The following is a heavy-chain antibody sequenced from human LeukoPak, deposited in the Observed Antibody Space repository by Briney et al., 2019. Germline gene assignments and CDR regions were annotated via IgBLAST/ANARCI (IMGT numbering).Heavy chain of an antibody. D-gene: IGHD6-19*01. CDR2: IYYSGST. V-gene: IGHV4-30-4*01. J-gene: IGHJ5*02. CDR1: GGSISSGDYY. Sequence: SETLSLTCTVSGGSISSGDYYWSWIRQPPGKGLEWIGYIYYSGSTYYNPSLKSRVTISVDTSKNQFSLKLSSVTAADTAVYYCARALREVAGTSWFDPWGQGTLVTVSS. CDR3: ARALREVAGTSWFDP.